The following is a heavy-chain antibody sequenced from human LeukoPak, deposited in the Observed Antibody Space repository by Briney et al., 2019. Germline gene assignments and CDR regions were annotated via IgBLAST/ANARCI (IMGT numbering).Heavy chain of an antibody. CDR2: IYYSGST. Sequence: SETLSLTCTVSGGSISSSSYYWGWIRQPPGKGLEWIGSIYYSGSTYYNPSLKSRVTISVDTSKNQFSLKLSSVTAADTAVYYCARALHDYGDYSHFDYWGQGTLVTVSS. J-gene: IGHJ4*02. D-gene: IGHD4-17*01. V-gene: IGHV4-39*07. CDR3: ARALHDYGDYSHFDY. CDR1: GGSISSSSYY.